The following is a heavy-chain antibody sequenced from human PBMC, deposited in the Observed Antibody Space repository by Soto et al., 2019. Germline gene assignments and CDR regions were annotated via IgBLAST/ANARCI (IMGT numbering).Heavy chain of an antibody. J-gene: IGHJ4*02. CDR2: ISYDGSNK. Sequence: QVQLVESGGGVVQPGRSLRLSCAASGFTFSSYAMHWVRQAPGKGLEWVAVISYDGSNKYYADSVKGRFTISRDNSKNTLYLQMNSLRAEDTAVYYCARDQHYYYDSSGCFDYWGQGTLVTVSS. CDR1: GFTFSSYA. CDR3: ARDQHYYYDSSGCFDY. D-gene: IGHD3-22*01. V-gene: IGHV3-30-3*01.